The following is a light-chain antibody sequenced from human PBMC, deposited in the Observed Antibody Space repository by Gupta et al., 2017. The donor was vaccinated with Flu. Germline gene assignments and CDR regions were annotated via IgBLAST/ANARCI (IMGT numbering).Light chain of an antibody. CDR3: CSYAGSNTCV. CDR1: SSDVGSYNL. V-gene: IGLV2-23*02. J-gene: IGLJ3*02. Sequence: QSALTQPASMSGSPGQSITISCTGTSSDVGSYNLVSWYQQHPGKPPNLMFEEVSKRPSGVSNRFSVSKSGNTASLTISGLQAEDDADYYCCSYAGSNTCVFGGGTKLTVL. CDR2: EVS.